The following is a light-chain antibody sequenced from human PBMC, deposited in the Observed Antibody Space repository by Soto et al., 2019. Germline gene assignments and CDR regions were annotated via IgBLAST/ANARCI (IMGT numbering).Light chain of an antibody. V-gene: IGKV3-20*01. CDR1: QSVSSSY. Sequence: SPGTLSLSPGERATLSCRASQSVSSSYLDWYQQKPGQAPRLLIYGASSRATGNPDKFSGSGSGTDFTLTISRLEPDDFALHYCHHNSRKPPTNFGLWTRLEIK. CDR2: GAS. CDR3: HHNSRKPPTN. J-gene: IGKJ5*01.